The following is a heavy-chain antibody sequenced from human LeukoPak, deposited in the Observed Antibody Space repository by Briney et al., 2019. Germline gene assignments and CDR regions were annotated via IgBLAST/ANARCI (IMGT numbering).Heavy chain of an antibody. D-gene: IGHD1-26*01. CDR1: GGTLNSHI. CDR2: ITPIIDTA. Sequence: ASVKVSCKTSGGTLNSHIFSWVRQAPRQGLEWMGKITPIIDTAKYSQKFQGRVTITADKSTTTVYMELSSLKSGDTAVYYCTRVNLRGSQYNWFDPWGQGTLVTVSS. V-gene: IGHV1-69*08. J-gene: IGHJ5*02. CDR3: TRVNLRGSQYNWFDP.